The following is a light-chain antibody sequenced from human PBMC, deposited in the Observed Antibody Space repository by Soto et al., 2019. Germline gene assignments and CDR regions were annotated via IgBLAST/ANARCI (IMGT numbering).Light chain of an antibody. V-gene: IGKV3D-20*02. CDR1: QSVSSSY. J-gene: IGKJ1*01. CDR3: QQRSYRPQT. CDR2: DAS. Sequence: EFVFTQYPGTLSVPPEERATLSCRASQSVSSSYLAWYQQKPGQAPRLLIYDASNRATGIPARFSGTGSGTDFTLTINNLEPEDFAVYYCQQRSYRPQTFGQGTKVDI.